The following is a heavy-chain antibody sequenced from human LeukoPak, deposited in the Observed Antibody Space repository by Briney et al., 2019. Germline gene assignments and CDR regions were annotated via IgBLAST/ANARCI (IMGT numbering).Heavy chain of an antibody. Sequence: GESLKISCKGSGYSFTSYWIGWVRQMPGKGLEWMGIIYPGDSDTRYSPSFQGQVTISADKSISTANLQWSSLKASDTAMYYCARGPYSSGYYNWFDPWGQGTLVTVSS. V-gene: IGHV5-51*01. J-gene: IGHJ5*02. CDR1: GYSFTSYW. CDR3: ARGPYSSGYYNWFDP. D-gene: IGHD3-22*01. CDR2: IYPGDSDT.